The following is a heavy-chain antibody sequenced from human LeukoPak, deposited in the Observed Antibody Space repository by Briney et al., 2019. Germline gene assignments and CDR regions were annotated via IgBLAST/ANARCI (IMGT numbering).Heavy chain of an antibody. D-gene: IGHD5-18*01. J-gene: IGHJ4*02. CDR2: IYYSGST. Sequence: PSETLSLTCTVSGGSISSNRYFWGWIRQPPGKGLEWIGSIYYSGSTYYNPSLKSRVTISVDTSKNQFSLKLSSVTAADTAVYYCARLEGGETHRTQTAMVDNWGQGTLVTVSS. CDR3: ARLEGGETHRTQTAMVDN. V-gene: IGHV4-39*01. CDR1: GGSISSNRYF.